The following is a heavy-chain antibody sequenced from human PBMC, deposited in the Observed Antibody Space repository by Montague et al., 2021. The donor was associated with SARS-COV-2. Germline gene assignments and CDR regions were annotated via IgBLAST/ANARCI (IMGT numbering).Heavy chain of an antibody. CDR3: ARGPVDDNCSGGSCYSRYYYGMDV. CDR2: INHSGST. Sequence: SETLSLTCAVYGGSFSGYYWSWIRQPPGKGLEWIGEINHSGSTNYNPSLKSRVTISVDTSKNQFPLKLSSMTAADTAVYYCARGPVDDNCSGGSCYSRYYYGMDVWGQGTTVTVSS. CDR1: GGSFSGYY. J-gene: IGHJ6*02. D-gene: IGHD2-15*01. V-gene: IGHV4-34*01.